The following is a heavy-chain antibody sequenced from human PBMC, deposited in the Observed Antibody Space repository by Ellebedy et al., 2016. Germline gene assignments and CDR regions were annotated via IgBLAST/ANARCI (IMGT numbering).Heavy chain of an antibody. CDR1: GYTFTRNE. J-gene: IGHJ4*02. CDR3: ANHYFGSGH. D-gene: IGHD3-10*01. Sequence: ASVKVSCKTSGYTFTRNEISWLRQAPGEGPEWMGWISPRSGDTRYAENFQGRVTMTADTSTRKAYMELTSLTSDDTAVYYCANHYFGSGHWGQGTLVTVSS. CDR2: ISPRSGDT. V-gene: IGHV1-18*04.